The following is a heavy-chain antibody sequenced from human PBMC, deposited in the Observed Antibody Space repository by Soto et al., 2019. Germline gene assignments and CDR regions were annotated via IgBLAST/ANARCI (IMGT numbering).Heavy chain of an antibody. Sequence: SETVSLTCTVSGGSISSSSYYWGWIRQPPGKGLEWIGSIYYSGSTYYNPSLKSRVTISVDTSKNQFSLKLSSVTAADAAVYYCARHKTYCTIFLCLICSMSYNLFDPCGQGTLVTVSS. CDR2: IYYSGST. V-gene: IGHV4-39*01. J-gene: IGHJ5*02. CDR1: GGSISSSSYY. CDR3: ARHKTYCTIFLCLICSMSYNLFDP. D-gene: IGHD2-8*01.